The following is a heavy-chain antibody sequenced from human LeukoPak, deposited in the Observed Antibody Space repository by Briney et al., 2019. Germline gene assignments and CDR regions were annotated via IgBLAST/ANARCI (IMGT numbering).Heavy chain of an antibody. CDR1: GYTFTSYA. CDR3: ASSSSGWYSYY. D-gene: IGHD6-19*01. CDR2: INTNTGNP. V-gene: IGHV7-4-1*02. J-gene: IGHJ4*02. Sequence: ASVKVSCKASGYTFTSYAMDWVRQAPGQGLEWMGWINTNTGNPTYAQGFTGRFVFSLDTSVSTAYLQISSLKAEDTAVYYCASSSSGWYSYYWGQGTLVTVSS.